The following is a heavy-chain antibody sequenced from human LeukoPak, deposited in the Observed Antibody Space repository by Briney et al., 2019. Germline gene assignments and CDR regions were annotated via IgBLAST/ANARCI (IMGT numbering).Heavy chain of an antibody. D-gene: IGHD6-19*01. J-gene: IGHJ2*01. V-gene: IGHV4-59*08. CDR2: VYYSGST. CDR1: GGSISSYY. CDR3: ARGVAVAGTNRYWYFDL. Sequence: SETLSLTCTVSGGSISSYYWSWIRQPPGKGLECIGHVYYSGSTDYNPSLKSRLTISVDSSMNQFSLKLSSVTAADTAVYYCARGVAVAGTNRYWYFDLWGRGTLVTVSS.